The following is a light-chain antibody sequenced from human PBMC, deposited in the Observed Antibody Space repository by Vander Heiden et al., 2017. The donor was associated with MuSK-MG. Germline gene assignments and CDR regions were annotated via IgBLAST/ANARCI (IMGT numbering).Light chain of an antibody. CDR1: QSISSY. Sequence: DIQMTQSPSSLSASVGDRVTITCRASQSISSYLNWYQPKPGKAPMLLIDASSSLQSGVPSRFSGSGSGTAFTFTIRSLKTEDFATSYCQQSDRTPWTFGQGTKVEIK. CDR3: QQSDRTPWT. J-gene: IGKJ1*01. CDR2: ASS. V-gene: IGKV1-39*01.